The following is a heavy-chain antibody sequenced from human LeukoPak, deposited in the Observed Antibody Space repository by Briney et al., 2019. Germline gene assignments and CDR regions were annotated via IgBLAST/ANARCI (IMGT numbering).Heavy chain of an antibody. Sequence: GGSLRLSCAASGFTLSSYAMSWVRQAPGKGLEWVSAISGSGGSTYYADSVKGRFTISRDNSKNTLYLQMNSLRAEDTAVYYCAKLHTVQLRLWFGELLSYFQHWGQGTLVTVSS. CDR3: AKLHTVQLRLWFGELLSYFQH. CDR2: ISGSGGST. D-gene: IGHD3-10*01. V-gene: IGHV3-23*01. CDR1: GFTLSSYA. J-gene: IGHJ1*01.